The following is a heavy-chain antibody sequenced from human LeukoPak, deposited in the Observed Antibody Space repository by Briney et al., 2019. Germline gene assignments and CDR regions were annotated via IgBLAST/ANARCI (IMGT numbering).Heavy chain of an antibody. CDR2: IYYSGST. D-gene: IGHD1-1*01. CDR1: GGSISSSSYY. Sequence: SETLSLTCTVSGGSISSSSYYWGWIRQPPGKGLEWIGSIYYSGSTYYNPSLKSRVTISVDTSKNQFSLKLSSVTAADTAVYYCARIGRTGTTSRGYRDSGDYWGQGTLVTVSS. V-gene: IGHV4-39*07. CDR3: ARIGRTGTTSRGYRDSGDY. J-gene: IGHJ4*02.